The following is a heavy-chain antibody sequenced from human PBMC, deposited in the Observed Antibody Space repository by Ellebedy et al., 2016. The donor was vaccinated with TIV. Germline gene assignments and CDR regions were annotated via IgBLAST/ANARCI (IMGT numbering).Heavy chain of an antibody. CDR1: GFTFIGYW. D-gene: IGHD5-24*01. V-gene: IGHV3-74*01. Sequence: GESLKISCAASGFTFIGYWMHWVRQAPGKGLVWVSRINTDGTSRSYADSVKGRFTISRDNAKNTLYLQMNSLRAEDTAVYYCARRSARDKHGLMPCNYWGQGTLVTVSS. CDR2: INTDGTSR. CDR3: ARRSARDKHGLMPCNY. J-gene: IGHJ4*02.